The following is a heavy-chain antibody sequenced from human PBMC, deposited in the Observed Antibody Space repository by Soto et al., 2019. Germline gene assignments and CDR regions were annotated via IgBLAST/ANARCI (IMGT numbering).Heavy chain of an antibody. V-gene: IGHV4-4*07. CDR2: IYTSGST. CDR3: ARVPLTRDGYNYEHYGMDV. CDR1: GGSISSYY. Sequence: QVQLQESGPGLVKPSETLSLTCTVSGGSISSYYWSWIRQPAGKGLEWIGRIYTSGSTNYNPSLKSRVTMSVDTSKNQFSLKLSSVTAADTAVYYCARVPLTRDGYNYEHYGMDVWGQGTTVTVSS. J-gene: IGHJ6*02. D-gene: IGHD5-12*01.